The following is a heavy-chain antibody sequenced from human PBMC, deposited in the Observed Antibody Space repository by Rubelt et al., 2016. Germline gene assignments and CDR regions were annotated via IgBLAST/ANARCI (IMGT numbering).Heavy chain of an antibody. CDR3: ARAVRYSGCYYVRHYDF. Sequence: QVQLQESGPGLVKPSETLSLTCTVSGGSISSSSYYWGWIRQPPGKGLEWIGNIHYTGYTFYNASLKSRVTISVDTSKGQFSLKLSSVIAADTDVYYGARAVRYSGCYYVRHYDFWGQGTRVAVSS. CDR2: IHYTGYT. V-gene: IGHV4-39*07. J-gene: IGHJ4*02. CDR1: GGSISSSSYY. D-gene: IGHD2-21*01.